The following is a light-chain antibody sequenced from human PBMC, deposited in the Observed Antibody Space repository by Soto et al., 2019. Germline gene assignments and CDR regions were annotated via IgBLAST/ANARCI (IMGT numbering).Light chain of an antibody. V-gene: IGKV1-27*01. Sequence: DIQMTQSPSSLSASVGDRVTITCRASQGINNFLAWYQQKPGKVPKLLISAASTLQSGVPSRFSGSGSGTDFTLTISRLEPEDFALYYCQQYGVSPPSWTFGQGTKVEIK. J-gene: IGKJ1*01. CDR1: QGINNF. CDR2: AAS. CDR3: QQYGVSPPSWT.